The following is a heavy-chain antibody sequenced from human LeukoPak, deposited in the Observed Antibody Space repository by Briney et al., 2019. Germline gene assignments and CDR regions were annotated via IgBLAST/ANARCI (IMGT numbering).Heavy chain of an antibody. CDR3: AKGTVAGYFDY. D-gene: IGHD6-19*01. J-gene: IGHJ4*02. V-gene: IGHV3-9*01. CDR1: GFTFDDYA. CDR2: ISWNSGSI. Sequence: GGSLRLSCAASGFTFDDYAMHWVRQAPGKGLEWVSSISWNSGSIGYADSVKGRFTISRDNAKNSLYLQMNSLRAEDTALYYCAKGTVAGYFDYWGREPWSPSPQ.